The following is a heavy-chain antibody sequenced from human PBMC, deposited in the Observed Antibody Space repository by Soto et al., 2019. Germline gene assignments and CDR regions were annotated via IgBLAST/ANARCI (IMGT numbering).Heavy chain of an antibody. CDR2: MYHSGVT. Sequence: QLQLQESGSGLVKPSQTLSLTCAVSGGSISSGAYSWNWIRQPPGKGLQWIGNMYHSGVTFKNPGPMNPVTKAIDNSKNQVSLKLNSVTAAEPAMYYCARDSSDESEGAVTDTCDSCGQGKMVTVSS. CDR1: GGSISSGAYS. CDR3: ARDSSDESEGAVTDTCDS. V-gene: IGHV4-30-2*01. J-gene: IGHJ3*02. D-gene: IGHD3-3*01.